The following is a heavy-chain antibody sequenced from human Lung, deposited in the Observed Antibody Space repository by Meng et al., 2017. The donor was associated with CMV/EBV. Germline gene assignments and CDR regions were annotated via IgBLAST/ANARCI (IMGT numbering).Heavy chain of an antibody. CDR3: FRGLYYLAGDGYYHDF. Sequence: GSISSHNSCYTWLRLPPATGLELVGYFGYSRDTCSIPSLQSLLTVTIVTSKNPFSLRLTSVTAADTAVYYCFRGLYYLAGDGYYHDFWGPGTLVTVSS. V-gene: IGHV4-30-4*04. CDR2: FGYSRDT. CDR1: GSISSHNSC. D-gene: IGHD2-21*01. J-gene: IGHJ4*02.